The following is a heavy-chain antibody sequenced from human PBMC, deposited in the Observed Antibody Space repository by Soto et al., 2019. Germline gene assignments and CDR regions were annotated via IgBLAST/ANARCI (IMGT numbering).Heavy chain of an antibody. Sequence: EVQLLESGGGLVQPGGSLRLSCVGSGIEFSNYAMSWVRQAPGKGVEWVSIVSASGRSRYHADSVKGRFTISRDNSKNTLYLHMTNLRAEDTAVYYCAKDGNWLDVYYDVWGQGTPVTVSS. CDR3: AKDGNWLDVYYDV. CDR1: GIEFSNYA. D-gene: IGHD3-16*01. J-gene: IGHJ4*02. CDR2: VSASGRSR. V-gene: IGHV3-23*01.